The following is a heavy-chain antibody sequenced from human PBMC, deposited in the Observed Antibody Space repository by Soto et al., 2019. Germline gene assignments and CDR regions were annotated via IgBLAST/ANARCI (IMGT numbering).Heavy chain of an antibody. CDR1: GRSISSSSYY. V-gene: IGHV4-39*01. D-gene: IGHD6-13*01. Sequence: PSDTLSLTCTVSGRSISSSSYYWGWIRQPPGKGLESIVSIYYSGVTYYNPSLKSRVTISVHTSKNQFSLKLSSVTDADKAVYYCATHSSSSWGFYYYYGMDVWGQGTTVTVSS. CDR2: IYYSGVT. CDR3: ATHSSSSWGFYYYYGMDV. J-gene: IGHJ6*02.